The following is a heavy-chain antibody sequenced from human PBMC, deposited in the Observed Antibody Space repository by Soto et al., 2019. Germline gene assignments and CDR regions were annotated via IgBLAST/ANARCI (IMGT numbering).Heavy chain of an antibody. CDR2: IKQDGSEK. V-gene: IGHV3-7*01. J-gene: IGHJ3*02. Sequence: GGSLRLSCAASGFTFSSYWMSWVRQAPGKGLEWVANIKQDGSEKYYVDSVKGRFTISRDNAKNSLYLQMNSLRAEDTAVYYCARVERGATDAFDIWGQGTMVTVSS. D-gene: IGHD1-26*01. CDR1: GFTFSSYW. CDR3: ARVERGATDAFDI.